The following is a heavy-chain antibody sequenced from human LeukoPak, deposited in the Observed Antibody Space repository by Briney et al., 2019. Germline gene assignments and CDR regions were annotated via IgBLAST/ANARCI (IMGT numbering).Heavy chain of an antibody. D-gene: IGHD3-22*01. CDR3: VRRWGGYYYSSGYPWNV. J-gene: IGHJ6*04. Sequence: SETLSLTCAVYGLTFSGYYWSWIRQPPGKGLEWIGEINHSGSTNYNPSLKSRVTISVDTSKNHFSLKLSSVTTADMAVYYCVRRWGGYYYSSGYPWNVWGKGTTVTVSS. CDR1: GLTFSGYY. CDR2: INHSGST. V-gene: IGHV4-34*01.